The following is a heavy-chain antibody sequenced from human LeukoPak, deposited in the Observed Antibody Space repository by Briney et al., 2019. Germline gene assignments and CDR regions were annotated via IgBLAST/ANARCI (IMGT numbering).Heavy chain of an antibody. CDR2: ISAYNGNT. Sequence: ASVKVSCKASGYTFTSYGISWVRQAPGQGLEWMGWISAYNGNTNYAQKFQGRVTMTRNTSISTAYMELSSLRSEDTAVYYCARTYTSPFDYWGQGTLVTVSS. CDR1: GYTFTSYG. V-gene: IGHV1-18*01. CDR3: ARTYTSPFDY. J-gene: IGHJ4*02.